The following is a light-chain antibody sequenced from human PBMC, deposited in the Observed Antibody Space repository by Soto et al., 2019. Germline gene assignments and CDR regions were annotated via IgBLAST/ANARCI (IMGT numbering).Light chain of an antibody. CDR1: QGIGDT. CDR3: QHYVTFPLT. V-gene: IGKV3-15*01. CDR2: DTS. J-gene: IGKJ4*01. Sequence: EIVMTQSPATLSVSPGEGVTLSCRASQGIGDTLAWYQQKPGQTPRLLIYDTSIRATGVPARFSGSRSGAEFTLTISSLQSAYFASYSFQHYVTFPLTFGGGTKVE.